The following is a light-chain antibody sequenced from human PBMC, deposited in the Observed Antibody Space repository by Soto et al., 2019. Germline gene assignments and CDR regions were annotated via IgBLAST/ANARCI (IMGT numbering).Light chain of an antibody. CDR3: GTWDSSLSVYV. CDR2: ENN. V-gene: IGLV1-51*02. J-gene: IGLJ1*01. CDR1: SPYIGNNY. Sequence: QSVLTQPPPVSAAPGQKVTTSCSGSSPYIGNNYVSWYQQLPGTAPKLLIYENNKRPSGIPDRFSGSKSGTSATLGITGLQTGDEADYYCGTWDSSLSVYVFGTGTKVTVL.